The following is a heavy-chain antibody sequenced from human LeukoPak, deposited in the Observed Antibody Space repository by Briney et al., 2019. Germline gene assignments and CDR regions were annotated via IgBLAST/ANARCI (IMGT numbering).Heavy chain of an antibody. Sequence: ASEKVSCKASGYTFTSYGISWVRQAPGQGLEWMGWISAYNGNTNYAQKLQGRVTMTTDTSTSTAYMELRSLRSDDTAVYYCARVSDVLRFLEWLSDHYYYMDVWGKGTTVTVSS. J-gene: IGHJ6*03. V-gene: IGHV1-18*01. CDR2: ISAYNGNT. CDR3: ARVSDVLRFLEWLSDHYYYMDV. CDR1: GYTFTSYG. D-gene: IGHD3-3*01.